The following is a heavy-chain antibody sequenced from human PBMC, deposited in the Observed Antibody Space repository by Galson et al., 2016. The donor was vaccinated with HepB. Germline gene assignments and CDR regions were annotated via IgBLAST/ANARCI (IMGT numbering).Heavy chain of an antibody. D-gene: IGHD2-2*01. CDR2: ISSHGDFI. J-gene: IGHJ2*01. CDR1: GISFSTFS. CDR3: ARDNSHCGRTSCIPTYRFFDL. V-gene: IGHV3-21*01. Sequence: SLRLSCAASGISFSTFSMNWVRQAPGQGLEWLSSISSHGDFINYTDSVKGRFTISRDNADNSLFLHISSLRAEDTAIYYCARDNSHCGRTSCIPTYRFFDLWGRGTLVTVSS.